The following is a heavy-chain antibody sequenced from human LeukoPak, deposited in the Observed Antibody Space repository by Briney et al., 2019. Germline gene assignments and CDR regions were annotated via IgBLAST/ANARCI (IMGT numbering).Heavy chain of an antibody. D-gene: IGHD6-13*01. V-gene: IGHV1-46*01. CDR1: GYTFTSYY. CDR2: INPGGGST. Sequence: ASVKVSCKASGYTFTSYYMHWVRQAPGQGLEWMGIINPGGGSTSYAQKFQGRVTMTRDTSTSTVYMELSSLRSEDTAVYYCAREGYSSSWSTVNWFDPWGQGTLVTVSS. CDR3: AREGYSSSWSTVNWFDP. J-gene: IGHJ5*02.